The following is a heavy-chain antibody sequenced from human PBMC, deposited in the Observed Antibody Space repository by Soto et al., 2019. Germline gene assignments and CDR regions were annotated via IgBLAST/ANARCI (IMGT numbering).Heavy chain of an antibody. CDR2: IYHSGST. J-gene: IGHJ5*02. V-gene: IGHV4-30-2*01. D-gene: IGHD1-26*01. CDR1: GGSISSGGYS. Sequence: SETLSLTCAVSGGSISSGGYSWSWIRQPPGKGLEWIGYIYHSGSTYYNPSLKSRVTISVDRSKNQFSLKLSSVTAADTAVYYCARSGSYPHNWFDPWGQGTLVTVSS. CDR3: ARSGSYPHNWFDP.